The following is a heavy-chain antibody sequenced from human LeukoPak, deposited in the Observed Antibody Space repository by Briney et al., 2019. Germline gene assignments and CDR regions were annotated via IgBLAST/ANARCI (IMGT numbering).Heavy chain of an antibody. CDR1: GGTFISYA. CDR3: ASGTDISSGPSYYYYYGMDV. V-gene: IGHV1-69*13. D-gene: IGHD6-19*01. Sequence: SVKVSCKASGGTFISYAISWVRQAPGQGLEWMGGIIPIFGTANYAQKFQGRVTITADESTSTAYMELSSLRSEDTAVYYCASGTDISSGPSYYYYYGMDVWGQGTTVTVSS. CDR2: IIPIFGTA. J-gene: IGHJ6*02.